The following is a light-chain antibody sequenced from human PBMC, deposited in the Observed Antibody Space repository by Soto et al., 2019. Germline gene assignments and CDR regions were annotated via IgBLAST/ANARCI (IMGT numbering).Light chain of an antibody. J-gene: IGKJ1*01. Sequence: EIVLTQSPGTLSLSPGERATLSCRASQSVSSSYLAWYQQKLGQAPRLLIYATSSRATGVPARFSGSGSGKDFTLTISSLEPEVFAVYFCKQYGSSRWTFGKGTKVEIK. CDR2: ATS. CDR1: QSVSSSY. CDR3: KQYGSSRWT. V-gene: IGKV3-20*01.